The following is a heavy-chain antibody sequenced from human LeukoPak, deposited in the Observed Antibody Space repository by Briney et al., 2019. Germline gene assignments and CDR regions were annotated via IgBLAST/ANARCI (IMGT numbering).Heavy chain of an antibody. J-gene: IGHJ4*02. V-gene: IGHV4-4*07. CDR2: IYTSGST. CDR1: GGSFSSYY. Sequence: PLETLSLTCTASGGSFSSYYWNWIRQPAGKGLEWIGRIYTSGSTNYNPSLKSRVTMSVDTSKNQFSLKLNSVTAADTAVYYCARAGDSTSPLDYWGQGTLVTVSS. CDR3: ARAGDSTSPLDY. D-gene: IGHD2-2*01.